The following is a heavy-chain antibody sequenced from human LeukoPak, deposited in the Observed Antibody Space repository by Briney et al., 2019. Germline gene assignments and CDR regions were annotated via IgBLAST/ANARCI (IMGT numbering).Heavy chain of an antibody. CDR3: ARVGSGWGYYAMDV. CDR2: TRDKAHSYTT. D-gene: IGHD6-25*01. CDR1: GFTCSDHY. J-gene: IGHJ6*02. Sequence: HPGGSLRLACAASGFTCSDHYMDWVRQAPGKGLEWVGRTRDKAHSYTTEYAASVKGRFTISRDDSKNSLYLQMNSLKTEDTAVYYCARVGSGWGYYAMDVWGRGTTVTVSS. V-gene: IGHV3-72*01.